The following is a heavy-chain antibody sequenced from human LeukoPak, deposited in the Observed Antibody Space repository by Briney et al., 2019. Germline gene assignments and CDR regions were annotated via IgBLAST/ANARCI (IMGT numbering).Heavy chain of an antibody. J-gene: IGHJ6*02. CDR2: ISSSSSYI. D-gene: IGHD3-3*01. CDR1: GITFSSYA. CDR3: ARGPPDYDFWSGYTGYYYGMDA. Sequence: GGSQRLSCAGSGITFSSYAMSWVRQAPGKGLEWVSSISSSSSYIYYADSVKGRFTISRDNAKNSLYLQMNSLRAEDTAVYYCARGPPDYDFWSGYTGYYYGMDAWGQGTTVTVSS. V-gene: IGHV3-21*01.